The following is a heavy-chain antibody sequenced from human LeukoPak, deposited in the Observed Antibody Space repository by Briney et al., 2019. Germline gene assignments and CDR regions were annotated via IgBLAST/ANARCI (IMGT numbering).Heavy chain of an antibody. J-gene: IGHJ4*02. D-gene: IGHD6-6*01. CDR1: GYTFTSYD. Sequence: GASVKVSRKASGYTFTSYDINWVRQATGQGLEWMGWMNPRGGNTGCAPEFQGRVTLNRNTSISKAYLELRSLRSEDTAVYYCARARARSGGAALHYWGQGTLVTVSS. CDR2: MNPRGGNT. V-gene: IGHV1-8*01. CDR3: ARARARSGGAALHY.